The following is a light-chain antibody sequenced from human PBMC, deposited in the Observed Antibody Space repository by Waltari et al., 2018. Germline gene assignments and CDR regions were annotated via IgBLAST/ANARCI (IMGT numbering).Light chain of an antibody. CDR1: NVESKS. CDR2: YDS. Sequence: SYVLTQPPSVSVAPGKTPRITRCGNNVESKSAPWYHQKHGQAPILFILYDSDRPSGIPERCSGANSWNTATLSISRVEAGDEADYYCQVWDANTDPGVFGTGTEVTVL. J-gene: IGLJ1*01. V-gene: IGLV3-21*04. CDR3: QVWDANTDPGV.